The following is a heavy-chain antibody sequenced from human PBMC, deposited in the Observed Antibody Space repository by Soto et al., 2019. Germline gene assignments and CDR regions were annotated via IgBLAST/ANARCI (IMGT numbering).Heavy chain of an antibody. CDR1: GFTFSNYN. CDR2: ISGSSVYI. V-gene: IGHV3-21*01. Sequence: GGSLRLSCVASGFTFSNYNMNWVRQAPGKGLEWVSHISGSSVYIHYADSVEGRFTISRDNAKNSVYLQMDSLRVEDTAVYYCAREGALKPFSSWGQGALVTVSS. J-gene: IGHJ5*02. CDR3: AREGALKPFSS.